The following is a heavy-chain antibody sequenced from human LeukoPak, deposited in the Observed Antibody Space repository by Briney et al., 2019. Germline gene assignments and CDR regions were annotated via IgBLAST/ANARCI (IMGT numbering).Heavy chain of an antibody. CDR3: ARHNGQYYYYYGMDV. CDR2: FYYSGST. D-gene: IGHD2-8*01. CDR1: GGSISSRYYY. Sequence: SDTLSLTCTVSGGSISSRYYYWGWIRQPPGKGLGWLGTFYYSGSTYYNPSLKSRVTISVDTSKNQFSLKLSTVTAADTAVYYCARHNGQYYYYYGMDVWGHGTTVTVSS. J-gene: IGHJ6*02. V-gene: IGHV4-39*01.